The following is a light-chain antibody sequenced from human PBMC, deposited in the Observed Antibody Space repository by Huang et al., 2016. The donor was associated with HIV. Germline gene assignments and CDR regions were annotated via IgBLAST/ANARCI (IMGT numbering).Light chain of an antibody. CDR3: QQTYSTAIT. J-gene: IGKJ5*01. Sequence: DIQMTQSPSSLSASVGDRVTITCRASQRISTYLNWYQQKPGKAPTLLIFAASTLQSGVPSTFSGSGSGTDCTLTISSLQPEDFATYYCQQTYSTAITFGQGTRLEIK. CDR2: AAS. V-gene: IGKV1-39*01. CDR1: QRISTY.